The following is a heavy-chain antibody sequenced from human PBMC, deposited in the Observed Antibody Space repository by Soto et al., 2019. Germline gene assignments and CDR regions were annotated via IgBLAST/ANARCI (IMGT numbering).Heavy chain of an antibody. CDR1: GFSFGTFV. Sequence: EMQLLESGGASVQPGGSLRLSCAASGFSFGTFVMTCFRQAPGGGLEWVAAITDSGYTASYAETVEGRFTVSRDNSKNKLRNQMNELTAEDTATYYCAKNRQWLATPAEAWGQGTLDTGSS. J-gene: IGHJ4*02. CDR3: AKNRQWLATPAEA. CDR2: ITDSGYTA. V-gene: IGHV3-23*01. D-gene: IGHD6-19*01.